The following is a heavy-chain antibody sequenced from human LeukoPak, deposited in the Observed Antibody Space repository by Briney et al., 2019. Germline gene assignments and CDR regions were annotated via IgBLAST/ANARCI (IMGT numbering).Heavy chain of an antibody. Sequence: PGGSLRLSCAASGFTFSSSWMTWVRQAPGKGLEWVANINQDGSEKYYVDSVRGRFTISRDNARNSPYLQMHSLRAEDTAVFYCTGHYGMNVWGQGTTVTVSS. J-gene: IGHJ6*02. V-gene: IGHV3-7*01. CDR1: GFTFSSSW. CDR3: TGHYGMNV. CDR2: INQDGSEK.